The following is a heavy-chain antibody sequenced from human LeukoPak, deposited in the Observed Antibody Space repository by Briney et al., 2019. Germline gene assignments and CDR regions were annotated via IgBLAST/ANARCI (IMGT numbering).Heavy chain of an antibody. CDR1: GFTFDDYA. CDR3: AKLGGSFGEDV. CDR2: ISWNSGSI. Sequence: GGSLRLSCAASGFTFDDYAMYWVRQAPGRGLEWVSGISWNSGSIGYADSVKGRFTISRDNAKNSLYLQMNSLRAEDTALYYCAKLGGSFGEDVWGQGTTVTVSS. J-gene: IGHJ6*02. V-gene: IGHV3-9*01. D-gene: IGHD3-10*01.